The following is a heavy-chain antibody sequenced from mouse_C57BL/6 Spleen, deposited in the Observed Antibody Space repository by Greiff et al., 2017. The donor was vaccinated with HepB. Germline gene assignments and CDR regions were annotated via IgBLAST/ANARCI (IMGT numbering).Heavy chain of an antibody. CDR3: ARDQWDYGSGAMDY. Sequence: EVQVVESEGGLVQPGSSMKLSCTASGFTFSDYYMAWVRQVPEKGLEWVANINYDGSSTYYLDSLKSRFIISRDNAKNILYLQMSSLKSEDTATYYCARDQWDYGSGAMDYWGQGTSVTVSS. CDR1: GFTFSDYY. D-gene: IGHD1-1*01. CDR2: INYDGSST. V-gene: IGHV5-16*01. J-gene: IGHJ4*01.